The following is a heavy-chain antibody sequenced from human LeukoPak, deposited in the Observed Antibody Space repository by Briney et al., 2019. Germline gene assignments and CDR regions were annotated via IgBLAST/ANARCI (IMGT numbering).Heavy chain of an antibody. Sequence: GGSLRLSCAASGFTFSSYEMNWVRQAPGKGLEWVSYISSSGSTKYYADSVKGRLTISRDNAKNSLYLQMNSLRAEDTAVYYCASPRGRITGPLDYWGQGTLVTVSS. CDR2: ISSSGSTK. CDR1: GFTFSSYE. D-gene: IGHD3-10*01. CDR3: ASPRGRITGPLDY. V-gene: IGHV3-48*03. J-gene: IGHJ4*02.